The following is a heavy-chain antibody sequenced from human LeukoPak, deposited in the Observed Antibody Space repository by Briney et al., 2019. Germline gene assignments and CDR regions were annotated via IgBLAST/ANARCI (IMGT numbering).Heavy chain of an antibody. CDR3: ARELIAAAGTHYYGMDV. CDR2: INPNSGGT. V-gene: IGHV1-2*02. Sequence: GASVKVSCKASGYTFTGYYMHWVRQAPGQGLEWMGWINPNSGGTNYAQKFQGRVTMTRDTSISTAYMELSRLRSDDTAVYYCARELIAAAGTHYYGMDVWGQGTTVTVSS. D-gene: IGHD6-13*01. J-gene: IGHJ6*02. CDR1: GYTFTGYY.